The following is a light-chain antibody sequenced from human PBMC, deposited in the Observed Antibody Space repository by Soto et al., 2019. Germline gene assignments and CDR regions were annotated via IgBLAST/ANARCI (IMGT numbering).Light chain of an antibody. V-gene: IGKV3-15*01. CDR2: RAS. Sequence: EILLTESPGALAVSPGEVATLSCRASQSVRDNLAWYQQKPGQAPRLLIYRASIRATGVPARFSGSRSGPEFTLTINSLQSEDFAIYYCQQVKTYPRTFGGGTKVDI. CDR1: QSVRDN. CDR3: QQVKTYPRT. J-gene: IGKJ4*01.